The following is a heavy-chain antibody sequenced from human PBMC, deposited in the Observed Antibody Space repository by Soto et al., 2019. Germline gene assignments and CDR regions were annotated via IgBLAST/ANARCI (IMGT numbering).Heavy chain of an antibody. CDR1: RDTFTSYY. D-gene: IGHD1-26*01. V-gene: IGHV1-46*01. CDR3: ARSSGGNFGIIIEGTNWFAP. Sequence: ASVKVSCKAPRDTFTSYYINWVRQAPGQGLEWMGVINPHGGSTAYAQKFKGRVTLTRGTSASTVYMEVSSLTSEDTAMYYCARSSGGNFGIIIEGTNWFAPWGQGTLVTVAS. CDR2: INPHGGST. J-gene: IGHJ5*02.